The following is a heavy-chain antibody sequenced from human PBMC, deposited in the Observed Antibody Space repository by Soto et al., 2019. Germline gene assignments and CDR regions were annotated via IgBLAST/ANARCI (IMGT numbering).Heavy chain of an antibody. Sequence: GESLKISCKGSGYSFTSYWISWVRQMPGKGLEWMGRIDPSDSYTNYSPSFQGHVTISADKSISTAYLQWSSLKASDTAMYYCAIHYGSGSYYYQPFDYWGQGTLVTVSS. V-gene: IGHV5-10-1*01. J-gene: IGHJ4*02. CDR2: IDPSDSYT. CDR1: GYSFTSYW. CDR3: AIHYGSGSYYYQPFDY. D-gene: IGHD3-10*01.